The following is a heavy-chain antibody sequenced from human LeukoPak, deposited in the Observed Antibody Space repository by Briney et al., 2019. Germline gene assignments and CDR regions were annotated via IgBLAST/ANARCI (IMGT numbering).Heavy chain of an antibody. V-gene: IGHV4-34*01. CDR1: GGSFSGYY. CDR2: INHSGST. D-gene: IGHD4-17*01. CDR3: ARFGRDDYGDPQTDY. J-gene: IGHJ4*02. Sequence: PSETLSLTCAVYGGSFSGYYWSWIRQPPGKGLEWIGEINHSGSTNYNPSLKSRVTISVDTSKNQFSLKLSSVTAADTAVYYCARFGRDDYGDPQTDYWGQGTLVTVSS.